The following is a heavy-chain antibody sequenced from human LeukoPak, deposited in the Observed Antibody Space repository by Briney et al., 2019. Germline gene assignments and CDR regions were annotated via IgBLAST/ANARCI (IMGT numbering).Heavy chain of an antibody. CDR3: ARVFGYSSGWYRGNAFDI. CDR1: GGSISRYY. Sequence: TPSETLSLTCTVSGGSISRYYWSWIRQPPGKGLEWIGYIYYSGSTNYNPSLKSRVTISVDTSKNQFSLKLSSVTAADTAVYYCARVFGYSSGWYRGNAFDIWGQGTMVTVSS. CDR2: IYYSGST. V-gene: IGHV4-59*01. D-gene: IGHD6-19*01. J-gene: IGHJ3*02.